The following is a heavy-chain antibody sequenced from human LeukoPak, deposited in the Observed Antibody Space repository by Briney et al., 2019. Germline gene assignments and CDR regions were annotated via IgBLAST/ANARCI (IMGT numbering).Heavy chain of an antibody. CDR2: ISTSSTTI. CDR1: GFTFSSYS. Sequence: AGSLRLSCAASGFTFSSYSMNWVRQAPGKGLEWVSYISTSSTTIYYADSVKGRFTISRDNAKNSLYLQMNSLRDEDTAVYYCARAMRSGYDYWGQGTLVTVSS. D-gene: IGHD5-12*01. V-gene: IGHV3-48*02. J-gene: IGHJ4*02. CDR3: ARAMRSGYDY.